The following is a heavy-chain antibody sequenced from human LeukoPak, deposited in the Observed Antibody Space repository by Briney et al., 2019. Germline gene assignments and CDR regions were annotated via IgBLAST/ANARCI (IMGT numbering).Heavy chain of an antibody. CDR1: GFSFRTYG. CDR2: VSNDGSNQ. V-gene: IGHV3-30*18. D-gene: IGHD1-26*01. CDR3: AKDHGSSRLDY. J-gene: IGHJ4*02. Sequence: AGGSLRLSCAGSGFSFRTYGMHWVRQAPGKGLEWVAGVSNDGSNQHYADSVKGRFTVFRDNSKDTLHLQMNSLRTEDTALYYCAKDHGSSRLDYWGQGTLVTVSS.